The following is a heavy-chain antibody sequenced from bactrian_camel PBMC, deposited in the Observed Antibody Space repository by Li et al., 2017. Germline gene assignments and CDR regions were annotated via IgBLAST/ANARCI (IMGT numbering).Heavy chain of an antibody. CDR2: INTSGGST. Sequence: QLVESGGGLVQPGGSLRVSCAASGFLFSDYDMNWVRQAPGKGLEWVSAINTSGGSTYYADSVKGRFTISRDNAKNTLYLQMNSLEPEDTAMYYCAAQRTSNSAAVYCYRAAFGYWGQGTQVTVS. CDR3: AAQRTSNSAAVYCYRAAFGY. J-gene: IGHJ6*01. CDR1: GFLFSDYD. D-gene: IGHD2*01. V-gene: IGHV3S28*01.